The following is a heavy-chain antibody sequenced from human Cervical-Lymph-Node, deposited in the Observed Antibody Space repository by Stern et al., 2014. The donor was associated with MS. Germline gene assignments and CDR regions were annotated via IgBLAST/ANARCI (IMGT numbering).Heavy chain of an antibody. D-gene: IGHD6-19*01. CDR3: ARHYSSGWYYYFDY. V-gene: IGHV4-39*01. CDR2: VSFSGGT. Sequence: QVQLQESGPGLVKPSETLSLTCIVSGGSISSTDYYWAWIRQPPGKGLEWIGSVSFSGGTYYNPSLQGRVTMSVDTSKNQFSLKLTSVTAADTSVYSCARHYSSGWYYYFDYWGQGTLVTVSS. CDR1: GGSISSTDYY. J-gene: IGHJ4*02.